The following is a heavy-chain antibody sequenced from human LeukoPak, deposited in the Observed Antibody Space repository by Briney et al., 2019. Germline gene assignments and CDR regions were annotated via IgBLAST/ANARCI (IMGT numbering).Heavy chain of an antibody. V-gene: IGHV3-53*01. CDR3: TRSSMAALAVDS. J-gene: IGHJ4*02. CDR2: IYSGGST. CDR1: GFTVSSNY. Sequence: GGSLRLSCAASGFTVSSNYMSWVRQAPGKGLEWVSVIYSGGSTYYADSVKGRFTISRDNSKNSLYLQMNGLRAEDTAVYYCTRSSMAALAVDSWGQGTLVTVSS. D-gene: IGHD6-6*01.